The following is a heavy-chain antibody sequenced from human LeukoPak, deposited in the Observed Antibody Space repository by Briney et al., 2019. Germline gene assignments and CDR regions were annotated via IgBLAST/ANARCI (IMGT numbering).Heavy chain of an antibody. CDR1: GGSISSYY. CDR3: ARGGTTVTNWFDP. V-gene: IGHV4-59*08. Sequence: PSETLSLTCTVSGGSISSYYWSWIRQPPGKGLEWIGYIYYSGSTNYNPSLKSRVTISVDTSKNQFSLKLSSVTAADTAVYYCARGGTTVTNWFDPWGQGTLVTVSS. D-gene: IGHD4-11*01. CDR2: IYYSGST. J-gene: IGHJ5*02.